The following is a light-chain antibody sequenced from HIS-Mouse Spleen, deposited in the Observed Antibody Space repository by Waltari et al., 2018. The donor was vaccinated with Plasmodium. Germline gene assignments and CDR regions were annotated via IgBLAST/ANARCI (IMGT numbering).Light chain of an antibody. Sequence: SYELTQPPSVSVSPGQTARSTCSGDALPKKSAYWYQQKSGQAPVLVIYEDSKRPSGSAGRFSGSSSGTTATLTISGAQVEDEADYYCYSTDSSGNHRVFGGGTKLTVL. CDR3: YSTDSSGNHRV. CDR2: EDS. V-gene: IGLV3-10*01. CDR1: ALPKKS. J-gene: IGLJ3*02.